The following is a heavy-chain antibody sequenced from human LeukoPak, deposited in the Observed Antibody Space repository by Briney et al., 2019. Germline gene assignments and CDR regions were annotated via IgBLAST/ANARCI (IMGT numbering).Heavy chain of an antibody. CDR3: ARDRPQYGTGWYVVE. CDR2: IYYSGST. D-gene: IGHD6-19*01. CDR1: GGSISSGGYY. J-gene: IGHJ4*02. Sequence: SQTLSLTCTVTGGSISSGGYYWSWIRQHPGKGLEWIGYIYYSGSTYYKPSLKSRVTISVDTSKNQFSLKLSSVTAADTAVYYCARDRPQYGTGWYVVEWGQGTLVTVSS. V-gene: IGHV4-31*03.